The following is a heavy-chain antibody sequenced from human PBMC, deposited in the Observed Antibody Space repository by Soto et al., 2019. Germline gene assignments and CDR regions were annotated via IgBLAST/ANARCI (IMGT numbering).Heavy chain of an antibody. CDR3: TTDGILGYCSSTSCLHNWFDP. Sequence: GGSLRLSCAASGFTFSNAWMNWVRQAPGKGLEWVGRIKSKTDGGTTDYAAPVKGRFTISRDDSKNTLYLQMNSLKTEDTAVYYCTTDGILGYCSSTSCLHNWFDPWGQGTLVTVPS. CDR1: GFTFSNAW. D-gene: IGHD2-2*01. V-gene: IGHV3-15*07. CDR2: IKSKTDGGTT. J-gene: IGHJ5*02.